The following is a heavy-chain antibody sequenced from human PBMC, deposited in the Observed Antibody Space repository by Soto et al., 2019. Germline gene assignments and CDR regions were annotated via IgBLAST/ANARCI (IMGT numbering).Heavy chain of an antibody. CDR1: GYSFTSYY. Sequence: ASVKVSCKASGYSFTSYYMHWVLRAPGQGLEWMGIINPSGGSTSYAQKFQGRVTMTRDTSTSTVYMELSSLRSEDTAVYYWARDGVGAKRFESWGQGTMVTVAS. J-gene: IGHJ3*02. D-gene: IGHD1-26*01. CDR2: INPSGGST. V-gene: IGHV1-46*01. CDR3: ARDGVGAKRFES.